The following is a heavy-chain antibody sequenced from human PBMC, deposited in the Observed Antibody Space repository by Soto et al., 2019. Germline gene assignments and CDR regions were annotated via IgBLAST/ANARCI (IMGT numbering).Heavy chain of an antibody. J-gene: IGHJ5*02. CDR3: AREDSGSYSGWFDP. V-gene: IGHV1-69*13. CDR1: GCTFSSYA. Sequence: GASVKVSCKASGCTFSSYAISWVRQVPGQGLGWMGGIIPIFGTANYAQKFQGRVTITADESTSTAYMELSSLRSEDTAVYYCAREDSGSYSGWFDPWGQGTLVTVSS. CDR2: IIPIFGTA. D-gene: IGHD1-26*01.